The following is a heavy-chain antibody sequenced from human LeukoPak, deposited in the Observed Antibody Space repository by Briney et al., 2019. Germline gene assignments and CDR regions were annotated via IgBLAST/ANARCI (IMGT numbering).Heavy chain of an antibody. Sequence: SETLSLTCSVSGGSISSSSDYWGWIRQPPGKGLEWIGRIYTSGSTNYNPSLKSRVTISVDTSKNQFSLKLSSVTAADTAVYYCARDSANWGYAFDIWGQGTMVTVSS. D-gene: IGHD7-27*01. V-gene: IGHV4-61*02. CDR1: GGSISSSSDY. CDR2: IYTSGST. CDR3: ARDSANWGYAFDI. J-gene: IGHJ3*02.